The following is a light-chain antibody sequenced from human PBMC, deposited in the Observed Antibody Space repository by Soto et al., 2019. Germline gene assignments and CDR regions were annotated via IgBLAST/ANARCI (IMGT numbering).Light chain of an antibody. CDR2: GNS. V-gene: IGLV1-40*01. CDR3: QSYDSSLRHVV. J-gene: IGLJ2*01. Sequence: QSVLTQPPSVSGAPGQRVTISCTGSSSNIGAGYDVHWYQQLPGTAPKLLIYGNSNRPSGVPDRFFGSKSGTSASLAITGLQAEDEADYYCQSYDSSLRHVVFGGGTKVTVL. CDR1: SSNIGAGYD.